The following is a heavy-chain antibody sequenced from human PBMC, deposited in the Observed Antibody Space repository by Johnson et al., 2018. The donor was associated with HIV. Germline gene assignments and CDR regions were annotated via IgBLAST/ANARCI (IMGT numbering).Heavy chain of an antibody. CDR3: TRAGQGAYSSSWYGTLGAFDI. CDR2: IKQDGSEK. D-gene: IGHD6-13*01. V-gene: IGHV3-7*01. Sequence: VQLVESGGGLVQPGGSLRLSCAASGFSFSRYWMSWVRQAPGKGLEWVANIKQDGSEKYYVDSVKGRFTISRDNAKNSLYLKMNSLRAEDTAVYYCTRAGQGAYSSSWYGTLGAFDIWGQGTMVTVSS. J-gene: IGHJ3*02. CDR1: GFSFSRYW.